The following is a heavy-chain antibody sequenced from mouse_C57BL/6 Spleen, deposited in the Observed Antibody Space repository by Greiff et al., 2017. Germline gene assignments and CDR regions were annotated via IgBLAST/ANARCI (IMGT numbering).Heavy chain of an antibody. J-gene: IGHJ2*01. Sequence: EVQLVESGGGLVQPGGSLSLSCAASGFTFTDYYISWVRQPPGKALEWLGFIRNKANGYTTEYSASVKGRFTISRDNSQSILYLQMNALRAEDSATYYCARYRDYGSPLDYWGQGTTLTVSS. V-gene: IGHV7-3*01. CDR3: ARYRDYGSPLDY. CDR2: IRNKANGYTT. CDR1: GFTFTDYY. D-gene: IGHD1-1*01.